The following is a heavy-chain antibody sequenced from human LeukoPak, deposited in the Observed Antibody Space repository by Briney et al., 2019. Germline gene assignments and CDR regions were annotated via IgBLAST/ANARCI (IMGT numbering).Heavy chain of an antibody. D-gene: IGHD3-22*01. Sequence: GGSLRLSCAASGFTFSSYGMHWVRQAPGKGLEWVAVISYDGSNKYYADSVKGRFTISRDNSKNTLYLQMNSLRPEDTAVYYCAKDFSVYYYDSRVLDYWGQGTLVTVSS. V-gene: IGHV3-30*18. CDR1: GFTFSSYG. J-gene: IGHJ4*02. CDR3: AKDFSVYYYDSRVLDY. CDR2: ISYDGSNK.